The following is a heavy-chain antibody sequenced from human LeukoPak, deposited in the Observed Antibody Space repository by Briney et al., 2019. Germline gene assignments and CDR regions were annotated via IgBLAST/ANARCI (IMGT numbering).Heavy chain of an antibody. D-gene: IGHD6-13*01. CDR2: INWNGGST. CDR3: ARGGIAAAGTYGYYYYYYYMDV. CDR1: GFIFDDYG. V-gene: IGHV3-20*04. Sequence: GGSLRLSCAAPGFIFDDYGMSWVRQAPGKGLEWVSGINWNGGSTGYADSVKGRFTISRDNAKNSLYLQMNSLRAEDTALYYCARGGIAAAGTYGYYYYYYYMDVWGKGTTVTVSS. J-gene: IGHJ6*03.